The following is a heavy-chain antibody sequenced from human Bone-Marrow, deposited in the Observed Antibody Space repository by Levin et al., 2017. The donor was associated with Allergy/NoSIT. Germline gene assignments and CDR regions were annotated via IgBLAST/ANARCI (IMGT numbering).Heavy chain of an antibody. V-gene: IGHV3-7*01. Sequence: GSLRLSCAGSGFNFNNYWMSWVRQAPGKGLEWVANLRHDEGERYYLDSVKGRFTVSRDNAKKSLYLQMRFLSAEDTAVYYCARATDSAYPLNWFDSWGQGTLVTVSS. J-gene: IGHJ5*01. CDR3: ARATDSAYPLNWFDS. CDR1: GFNFNNYW. CDR2: LRHDEGER. D-gene: IGHD5-12*01.